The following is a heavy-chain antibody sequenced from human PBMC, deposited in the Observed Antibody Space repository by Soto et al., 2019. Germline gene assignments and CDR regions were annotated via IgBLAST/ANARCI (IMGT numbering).Heavy chain of an antibody. CDR1: GGSITSGGYC. CDR2: IYYSGST. V-gene: IGHV4-31*03. D-gene: IGHD3-10*01. Sequence: SETLSLTCTVSGGSITSGGYCWTWIRQHPVKGLEWMGHIYYSGSTSYNPSLKSRITISIDTSKNQFSLKLTSVTAADTAVYYCARDGDYFGSGSPPLLSKWGQGTLVTVSS. CDR3: ARDGDYFGSGSPPLLSK. J-gene: IGHJ4*02.